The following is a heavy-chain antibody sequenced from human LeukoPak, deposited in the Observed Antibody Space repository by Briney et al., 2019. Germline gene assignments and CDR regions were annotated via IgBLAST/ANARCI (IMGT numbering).Heavy chain of an antibody. CDR2: IYHSGST. J-gene: IGHJ3*02. Sequence: SETLSLTCTVSGGSISSGGYYWSWIRQPPGKGLEWIGYIYHSGSTYYNPSLKSRVTISVDRSKNQFSLKLSSVTAADTAVYYCARVWGIAYCSGGGCYSGAFDIWGQGTLVTVSS. D-gene: IGHD2-15*01. CDR3: ARVWGIAYCSGGGCYSGAFDI. CDR1: GGSISSGGYY. V-gene: IGHV4-30-2*01.